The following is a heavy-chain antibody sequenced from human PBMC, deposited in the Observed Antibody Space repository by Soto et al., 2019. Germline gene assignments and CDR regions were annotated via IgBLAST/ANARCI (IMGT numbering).Heavy chain of an antibody. J-gene: IGHJ4*02. V-gene: IGHV3-21*01. CDR3: ARDYSSSWPSAFDY. CDR1: GFTFSSYS. Sequence: PGGSLRLSCAASGFTFSSYSMNWVRQAPGKGLEWVSSISSSSSYIYYADSVKGRFTISRDNAKNSLYLQMNSLRAEDTAVYYCARDYSSSWPSAFDYWGPGTLVTVSS. CDR2: ISSSSSYI. D-gene: IGHD6-13*01.